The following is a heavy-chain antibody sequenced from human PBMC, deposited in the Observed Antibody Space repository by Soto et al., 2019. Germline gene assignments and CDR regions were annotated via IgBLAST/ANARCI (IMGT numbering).Heavy chain of an antibody. CDR2: ISYDSSNK. CDR3: AKLVIGYCSGNTCDDY. D-gene: IGHD2-15*01. Sequence: VQLLESGGGLIQPGGSLRLSCAASGFTFSYGIHWLRQAPGKGLVWVAYISYDSSNKFYGDSVKGRFTISRDNSKHTQCLQMNSLRTEDTAVYYCAKLVIGYCSGNTCDDYWGQGTLVAVSS. CDR1: GFTFSYG. J-gene: IGHJ4*02. V-gene: IGHV3-30*18.